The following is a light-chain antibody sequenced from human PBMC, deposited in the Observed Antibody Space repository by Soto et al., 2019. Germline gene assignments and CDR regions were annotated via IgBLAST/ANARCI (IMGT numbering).Light chain of an antibody. Sequence: DIHMTQSPSTLSASVVDAVAISFRASQRISSYLAWYQQKPGKAPKLLIYAASTLQSGVPSRFSGSGSGTEFILTISSLQTDDFASYCCQHYGGMWTFGQGTKVDIK. CDR3: QHYGGMWT. V-gene: IGKV1-9*01. J-gene: IGKJ1*01. CDR2: AAS. CDR1: QRISSY.